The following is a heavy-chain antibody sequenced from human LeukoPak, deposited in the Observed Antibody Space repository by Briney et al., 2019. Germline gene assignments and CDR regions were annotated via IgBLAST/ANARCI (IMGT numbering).Heavy chain of an antibody. CDR3: ARDTTEGVLSLDV. CDR2: ISYDGSNK. Sequence: PGGSLRLSCAASGFTFSSYAMHWVRQAPGKGLEWVAVISYDGSNKYYADSVKGRFTISRDNSKNTLDLQMSSLRVEDTAVYYCARDTTEGVLSLDVWGQGTTVTVSS. D-gene: IGHD2-8*01. J-gene: IGHJ6*02. CDR1: GFTFSSYA. V-gene: IGHV3-30-3*01.